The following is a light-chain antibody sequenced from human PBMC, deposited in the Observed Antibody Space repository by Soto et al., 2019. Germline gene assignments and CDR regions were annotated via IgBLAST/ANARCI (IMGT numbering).Light chain of an antibody. J-gene: IGKJ4*01. V-gene: IGKV3-20*01. CDR3: QQYGSASLT. CDR2: GTS. CDR1: QSVSTSF. Sequence: EIVLTQSPGTLSLSPGERATLSCRASQSVSTSFFAWYQQKPGQPPRLLIYGTSSRATGIPDRFSGSGSGTDFTLTISRLEPEDFAVYFCQQYGSASLTFGGGTKVEIK.